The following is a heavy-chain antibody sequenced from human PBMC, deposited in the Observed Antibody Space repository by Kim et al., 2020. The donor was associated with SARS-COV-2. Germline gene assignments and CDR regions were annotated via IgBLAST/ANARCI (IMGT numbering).Heavy chain of an antibody. J-gene: IGHJ4*02. CDR3: AKGSHSRRGYSYGFDY. CDR2: ISYDGSNK. V-gene: IGHV3-30*18. CDR1: GFTFSSYG. Sequence: SLRLSCAASGFTFSSYGMHWVRQAPGKGLEWVAVISYDGSNKYYADSVKGRFTISRDNSKNTLYLQMNSLRAEDTAVYYCAKGSHSRRGYSYGFDYWGQGTLVTVSS. D-gene: IGHD5-18*01.